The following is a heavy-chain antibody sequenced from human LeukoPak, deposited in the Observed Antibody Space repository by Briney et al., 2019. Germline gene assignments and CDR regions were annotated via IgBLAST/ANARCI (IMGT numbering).Heavy chain of an antibody. J-gene: IGHJ6*03. D-gene: IGHD2/OR15-2a*01. V-gene: IGHV4-39*07. CDR1: GGSISSSSYY. Sequence: ASETLSLTCTVSGGSISSSSYYWGWIRQPPGKGLEWIGSIYYSGSTYYSPSLKSRVTISVDTSKNQFSLKLSSVTAADTAVYYCARRPRFDFNYYYYMDVWGKGTTVTVSS. CDR3: ARRPRFDFNYYYYMDV. CDR2: IYYSGST.